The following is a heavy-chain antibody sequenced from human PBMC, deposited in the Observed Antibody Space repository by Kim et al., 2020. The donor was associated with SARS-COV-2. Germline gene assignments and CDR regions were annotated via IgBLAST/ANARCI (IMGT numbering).Heavy chain of an antibody. J-gene: IGHJ6*02. Sequence: SETLSLTCTVSGGSISSGGYYWSWIRQHPGKGLEWIGYIYYSGSTYYNPSLKSRVTISVDTSKNQFSLKLSSVTAADTAVYYCARMEGYCSSTRRCYYGMDVWGQGTTVTVSS. V-gene: IGHV4-31*03. D-gene: IGHD2-2*01. CDR3: ARMEGYCSSTRRCYYGMDV. CDR1: GGSISSGGYY. CDR2: IYYSGST.